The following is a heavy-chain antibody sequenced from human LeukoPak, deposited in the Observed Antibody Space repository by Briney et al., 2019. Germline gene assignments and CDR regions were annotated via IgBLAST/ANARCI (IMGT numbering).Heavy chain of an antibody. V-gene: IGHV4-39*01. CDR2: IFYSGST. J-gene: IGHJ4*02. CDR1: SGSISNINYY. CDR3: ARYYGSGRGFDY. Sequence: SETLSLTCTVSSGSISNINYYWAWIRQPPGKGLEWIGSIFYSGSTDYNPSLKSRVTISVDTSKNQFSLKLNSVTAADAAVYFCARYYGSGRGFDYWGQGTMVTVSS. D-gene: IGHD3-10*01.